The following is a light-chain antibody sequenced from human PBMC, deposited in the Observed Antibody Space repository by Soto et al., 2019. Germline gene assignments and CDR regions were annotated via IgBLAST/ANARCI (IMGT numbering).Light chain of an antibody. Sequence: EVVLTQSPGTLSLSPGERASLSCRASQSVSNNYLAWYQQKPGQSPTLLIFSSTDRATGIPDRFSGSGSGTDFTLPISRLEPEDFAVYYCQQYGSSPPYTFGQGTKLEIK. CDR2: SST. CDR3: QQYGSSPPYT. CDR1: QSVSNNY. J-gene: IGKJ2*01. V-gene: IGKV3-20*01.